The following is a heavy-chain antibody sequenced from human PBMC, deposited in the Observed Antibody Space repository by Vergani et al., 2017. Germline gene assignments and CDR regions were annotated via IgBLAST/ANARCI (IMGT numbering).Heavy chain of an antibody. CDR2: IRYSGPT. CDR1: GASISSNSYY. D-gene: IGHD6-19*01. CDR3: SRSVACFNFDL. V-gene: IGHV4-39*01. J-gene: IGHJ4*03. Sequence: QLQLQESGPGLVEPSETLSLTCTVSGASISSNSYYWGWVRQSPGNGLGWVGSIRYSGPTYSKLPLQSRTTISLDPTKNQFSLKLSSVPAADTAVDYCSRSVACFNFDLWGQGTLVTVSS.